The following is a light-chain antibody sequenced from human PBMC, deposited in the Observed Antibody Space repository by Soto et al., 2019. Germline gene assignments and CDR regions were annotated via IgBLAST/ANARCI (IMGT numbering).Light chain of an antibody. V-gene: IGLV1-44*01. CDR2: SNN. CDR1: SSNIGSNN. Sequence: QSVLTQTHSASGTPGPRVNISCSGSSSNIGSNNVNWYQQLPGTAPKLLIYSNNQRPSGVPDRFSGSKSGTSASLAISGLQSEDEADYYCEAWDDSLNGVVFGGGTKLTLL. J-gene: IGLJ2*01. CDR3: EAWDDSLNGVV.